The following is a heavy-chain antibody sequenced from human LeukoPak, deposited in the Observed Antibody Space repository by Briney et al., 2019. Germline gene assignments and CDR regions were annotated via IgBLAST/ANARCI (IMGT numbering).Heavy chain of an antibody. Sequence: GASVKVSCKASGYTFTDYYIHWGRQAPGQGLEWMGWINPNSDYTFYAQKFQGRVTLTRDTSISTVHMELTTLTSDDTALYYCAVAPGDYWGQGTLVSVSA. CDR3: AVAPGDY. CDR1: GYTFTDYY. D-gene: IGHD2-21*01. V-gene: IGHV1-2*02. CDR2: INPNSDYT. J-gene: IGHJ4*02.